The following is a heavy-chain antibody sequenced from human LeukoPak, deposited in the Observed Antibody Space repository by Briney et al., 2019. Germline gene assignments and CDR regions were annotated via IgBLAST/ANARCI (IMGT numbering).Heavy chain of an antibody. Sequence: HAGGSLRLSCAASGFTFSSYGMHWVRQAPGKGLEWVTFIRSDGSNKYYADSLKGRFTISRDNSNNTLYLQMNSLRVEDTAVYYCAKDYSKTSYYGSGTYYRPNWFDPWGQGTLVTVSS. CDR1: GFTFSSYG. D-gene: IGHD3-10*01. CDR2: IRSDGSNK. J-gene: IGHJ5*02. CDR3: AKDYSKTSYYGSGTYYRPNWFDP. V-gene: IGHV3-30*02.